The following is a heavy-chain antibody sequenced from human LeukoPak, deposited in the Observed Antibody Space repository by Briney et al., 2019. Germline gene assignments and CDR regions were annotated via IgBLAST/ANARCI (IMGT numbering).Heavy chain of an antibody. D-gene: IGHD2-15*01. J-gene: IGHJ4*02. V-gene: IGHV3-23*01. Sequence: PGGSLRLSCAASGFTFSSYATSWVRQAPGKGLEWVSGISGSGGSTYYADSVKGRSTISRDNSKNTLYLQMNSLRAEDTAVYYCAKDLGIVVVAATSFDYWGQGTLVTVSS. CDR3: AKDLGIVVVAATSFDY. CDR2: ISGSGGST. CDR1: GFTFSSYA.